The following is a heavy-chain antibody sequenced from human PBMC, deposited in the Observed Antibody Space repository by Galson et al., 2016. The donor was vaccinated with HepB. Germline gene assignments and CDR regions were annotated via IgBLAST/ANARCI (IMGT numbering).Heavy chain of an antibody. Sequence: SLRLSCAASGFTFGDHAMSWVRQAPGKGLEWVSVITDSGDDTHHADSVKGRFIMSRDNSKNTVYLQRNNLRDEDTAIYFCARGTKRFCSGSNCYPLDHWGQGTLVTVSS. J-gene: IGHJ4*02. CDR1: GFTFGDHA. CDR2: ITDSGDDT. CDR3: ARGTKRFCSGSNCYPLDH. V-gene: IGHV3-23*01. D-gene: IGHD2-15*01.